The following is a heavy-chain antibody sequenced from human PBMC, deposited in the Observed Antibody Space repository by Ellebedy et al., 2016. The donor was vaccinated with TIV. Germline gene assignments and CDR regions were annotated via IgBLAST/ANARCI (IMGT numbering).Heavy chain of an antibody. CDR3: ANSRYYDSSGYFDY. CDR1: GFTFDDYA. J-gene: IGHJ4*02. D-gene: IGHD3-22*01. V-gene: IGHV3-9*01. Sequence: SLKISXAASGFTFDDYAMHWVRQAPGKGLEWVSGISWNSGSIGYTDSVKGRFTISRDNAKNSLYLQMNSLRAEDTALYYCANSRYYDSSGYFDYWGQGTLVTVSS. CDR2: ISWNSGSI.